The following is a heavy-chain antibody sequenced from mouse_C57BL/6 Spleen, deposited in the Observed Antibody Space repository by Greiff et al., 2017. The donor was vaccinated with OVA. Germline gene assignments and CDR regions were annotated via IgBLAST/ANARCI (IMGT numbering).Heavy chain of an antibody. CDR1: GFTFSSYT. V-gene: IGHV5-9*01. CDR2: ISGGGGNT. Sequence: DVKLVESGGGLVKPGGSLKLSCAASGFTFSSYTMSWVRQTPEKRLEWVATISGGGGNTYYPDSVKGRFTISRDNAKNTLYLQMSSLRSEDTALYYCARHDYGSSYSPWFAYWGQGTLVTVSA. CDR3: ARHDYGSSYSPWFAY. D-gene: IGHD1-1*01. J-gene: IGHJ3*01.